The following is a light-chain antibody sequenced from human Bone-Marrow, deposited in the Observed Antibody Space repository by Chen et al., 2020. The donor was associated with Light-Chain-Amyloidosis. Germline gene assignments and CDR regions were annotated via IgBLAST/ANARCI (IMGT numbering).Light chain of an antibody. V-gene: IGLV3-21*02. CDR2: DDS. CDR1: NIGSTS. J-gene: IGLJ3*02. CDR3: QVWDRSSDRPV. Sequence: SYVLTQPSSVSVAPGQTATIACGGNNIGSTSVHWYQQTPGQAPLLVVYDDSDRPSGIPERLSGANAGNTATLTISRVVAGDEADYYCQVWDRSSDRPVFGGGTKLPVL.